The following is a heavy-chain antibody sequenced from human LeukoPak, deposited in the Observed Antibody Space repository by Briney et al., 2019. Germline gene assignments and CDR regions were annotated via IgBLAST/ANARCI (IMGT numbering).Heavy chain of an antibody. D-gene: IGHD3-22*01. V-gene: IGHV3-23*01. CDR3: ARLPTFYYDSRGYHYDY. CDR2: TAGSGISK. J-gene: IGHJ4*02. CDR1: GFSFSTYW. Sequence: GGSLRLSCAPSGFSFSTYWMSWVRQAPGRGLEWASSTAGSGISKDYADSVKGRFTISKDKSKNTLYLQMDNLRAEDTGVYFCARLPTFYYDSRGYHYDYWGQGTLVNVS.